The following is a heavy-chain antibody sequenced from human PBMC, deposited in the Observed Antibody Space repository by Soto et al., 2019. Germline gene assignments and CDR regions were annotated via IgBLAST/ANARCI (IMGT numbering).Heavy chain of an antibody. CDR2: IHTAKGNT. Sequence: ASVKVSCKASGYTFTNNVIHWLRQAPGQTLEWMGWIHTAKGNTKYSQKFEARVTLTRDTAASTAYLQWSSLKASDTAIYFWARGGIIGTPPDYWGQGTQFTVSS. D-gene: IGHD1-7*01. V-gene: IGHV1-3*04. J-gene: IGHJ4*02. CDR3: ARGGIIGTPPDY. CDR1: GYTFTNNV.